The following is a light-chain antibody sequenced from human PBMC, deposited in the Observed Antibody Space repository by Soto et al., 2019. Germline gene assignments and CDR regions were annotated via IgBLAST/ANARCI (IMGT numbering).Light chain of an antibody. CDR1: SSNLGEGSD. J-gene: IGLJ1*01. V-gene: IGLV1-40*01. Sequence: QSVLTQPPSVSGAPRHRGTISCTGRSSNLGEGSDVHSDQPPPLTAPKRLFCGNSKRPSGIADRFSGSKSDSSAPLAITRLQAEDEADYYCQSYHSSLSGYVFGTGTTVTVL. CDR2: GNS. CDR3: QSYHSSLSGYV.